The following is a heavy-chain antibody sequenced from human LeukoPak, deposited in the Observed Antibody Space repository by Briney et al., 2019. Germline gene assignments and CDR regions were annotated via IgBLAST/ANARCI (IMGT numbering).Heavy chain of an antibody. J-gene: IGHJ4*02. CDR2: ISSSSSYT. CDR3: ARVDKATMYD. CDR1: GFPFRDYY. Sequence: TGGSLRLSCGASGFPFRDYYMSWIRQAPGKGLEWVSYISSSSSYTNYADSVKGRFTISRDNAKNSLYLQMNNLRAEDTAGYYCARVDKATMYDWGQGTLVTVSS. D-gene: IGHD5-24*01. V-gene: IGHV3-11*05.